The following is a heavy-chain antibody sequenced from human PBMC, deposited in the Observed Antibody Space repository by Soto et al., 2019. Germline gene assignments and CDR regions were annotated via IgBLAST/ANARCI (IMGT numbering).Heavy chain of an antibody. CDR3: AKDGGYSGAFDI. Sequence: EVQLVASGGGLVQPGRSLRLSCAASGFTFDDYAMHWVRQAPGKGLEWVSGISWNSGSIGYADSVKGRFTISRDNAKNSLYLQMNSLRAEDTALYYCAKDGGYSGAFDIWGQGTMVTVSS. D-gene: IGHD2-15*01. CDR1: GFTFDDYA. J-gene: IGHJ3*02. V-gene: IGHV3-9*01. CDR2: ISWNSGSI.